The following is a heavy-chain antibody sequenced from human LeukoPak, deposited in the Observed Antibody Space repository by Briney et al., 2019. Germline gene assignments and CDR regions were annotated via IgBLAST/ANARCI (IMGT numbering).Heavy chain of an antibody. CDR2: IIPIFGTA. CDR1: GGTFISYA. V-gene: IGHV1-69*13. J-gene: IGHJ6*02. CDR3: ASATLGSSYTYYGMDV. Sequence: ASVKVSCKASGGTFISYAISWVRQAPGQGLEWMGGIIPIFGTANYAQKFQGRVTITADESTSTAYMELSSLRSEDTAVYYCASATLGSSYTYYGMDVWGQGTTVTVSS. D-gene: IGHD2-15*01.